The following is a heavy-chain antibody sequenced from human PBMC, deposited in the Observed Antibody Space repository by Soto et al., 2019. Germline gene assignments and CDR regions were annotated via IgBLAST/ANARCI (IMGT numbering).Heavy chain of an antibody. CDR1: GNTFTYRY. CDR3: ASGGAGSGPFTWELPDH. V-gene: IGHV1-45*02. Sequence: QMQLVQSGAEVKKTGSTVTVSCKALGNTFTYRYLHWVRQAPGQALEWMGWITPFSGDVHYAQKFKERAPITRERSINTAYIRMSSLRSEDTAMYYCASGGAGSGPFTWELPDHWGQGTLVTVSS. D-gene: IGHD1-26*01. J-gene: IGHJ4*02. CDR2: ITPFSGDV.